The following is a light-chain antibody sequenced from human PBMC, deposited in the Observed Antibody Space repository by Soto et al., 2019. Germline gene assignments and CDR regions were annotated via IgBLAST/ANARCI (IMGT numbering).Light chain of an antibody. CDR2: DVS. J-gene: IGLJ2*01. Sequence: QSALTQPASVSGSPGQSITISCTATSSDVGDYNYVSWYQQHPGKAPKLMIYDVSHRPSGVSNRFSGSKSANTASLTISGLQAEDEADYYCSSYTTSNTLFGGGTKLTV. CDR1: SSDVGDYNY. V-gene: IGLV2-14*03. CDR3: SSYTTSNTL.